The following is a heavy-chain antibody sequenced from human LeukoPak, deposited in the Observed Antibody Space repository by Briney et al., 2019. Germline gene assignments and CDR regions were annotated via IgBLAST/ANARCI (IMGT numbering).Heavy chain of an antibody. J-gene: IGHJ5*02. Sequence: PSETLSLTCTVSGGSISSYYWSWIRQPPGKGLEWIGYTYYSGSTNYNPSLESRVTISVDTSKNRFSLKLSSVTAADTAVYYCARQLRVTGTTSWFDPWGQGTLVTVSS. CDR1: GGSISSYY. CDR2: TYYSGST. D-gene: IGHD1-1*01. CDR3: ARQLRVTGTTSWFDP. V-gene: IGHV4-59*08.